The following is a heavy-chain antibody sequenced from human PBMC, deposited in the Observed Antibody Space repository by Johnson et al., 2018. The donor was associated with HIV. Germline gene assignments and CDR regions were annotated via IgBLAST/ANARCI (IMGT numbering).Heavy chain of an antibody. V-gene: IGHV3-53*01. D-gene: IGHD3-22*01. Sequence: VQLVESGGGLIQPGGSLRLSCAASGFTVSTYYMTWVRQASGKGLELVSLLYSSGKTYYADSVKGRFTISRDYSKNRLYLQMNSLRAEDTAVYYCASQIYDYDSGGYSGVFDIWGRGTMVTVSS. CDR3: ASQIYDYDSGGYSGVFDI. CDR1: GFTVSTYY. J-gene: IGHJ3*02. CDR2: LYSSGKT.